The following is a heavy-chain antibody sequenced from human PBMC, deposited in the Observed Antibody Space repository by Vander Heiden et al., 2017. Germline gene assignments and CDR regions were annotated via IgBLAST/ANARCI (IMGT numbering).Heavy chain of an antibody. CDR3: TGGAGYHTPD. D-gene: IGHD3-3*01. CDR2: IRRAGDT. V-gene: IGHV3-53*01. Sequence: EVQLVDSGGGLIKPGGYLRLPCAASDFTVPGNYMTWVRQAPGKGLGWVSLIRRAGDTYYADSVKGRFTISRDNSKNTLYLQMSSLRAEDTAVYYCTGGAGYHTPDWGQGTLVTVSS. J-gene: IGHJ4*02. CDR1: DFTVPGNY.